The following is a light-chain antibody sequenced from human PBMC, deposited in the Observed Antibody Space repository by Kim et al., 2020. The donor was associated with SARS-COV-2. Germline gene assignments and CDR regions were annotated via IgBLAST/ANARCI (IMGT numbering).Light chain of an antibody. Sequence: EIVLTQSPGTLSLSPGERATLSCRASQSVSNNYLAWYQERPGQAPRLLIHDTSTRATGIPDRFSGSGSGTDFTLTISRLEPEDFAVYYCQQYGDSPQTFGQGTKVDIK. CDR3: QQYGDSPQT. CDR2: DTS. J-gene: IGKJ1*01. V-gene: IGKV3-20*01. CDR1: QSVSNNY.